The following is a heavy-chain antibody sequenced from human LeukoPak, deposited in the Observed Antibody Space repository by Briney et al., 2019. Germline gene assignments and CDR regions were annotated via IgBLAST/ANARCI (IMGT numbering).Heavy chain of an antibody. D-gene: IGHD2-8*01. CDR3: ALGTINKDFYFGMDV. CDR1: GFTFSDYY. J-gene: IGHJ6*02. Sequence: PGGSLRLSCAASGFTFSDYYMTWLRQAPGKGLEWLSYISNSGSTVFYADSVKGRFTVSRDNAKRSLYLQIESLRDDDTAVYHCALGTINKDFYFGMDVWGQGTTVIVSS. CDR2: ISNSGSTV. V-gene: IGHV3-11*01.